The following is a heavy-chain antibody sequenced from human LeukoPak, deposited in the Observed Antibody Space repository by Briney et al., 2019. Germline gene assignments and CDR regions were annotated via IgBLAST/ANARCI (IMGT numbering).Heavy chain of an antibody. J-gene: IGHJ5*02. CDR1: GYTFTGYY. V-gene: IGHV1-2*02. CDR2: INPNSGGT. CDR3: ARRAVADSYSWFDP. D-gene: IGHD6-19*01. Sequence: ASVKVSCKASGYTFTGYYMHWARQAPGQGLEWMGWINPNSGGTNYAQKFQGRVTMTRDTSISTAYMELSSLRSEDTAVYYCARRAVADSYSWFDPWGQGTLVTVSS.